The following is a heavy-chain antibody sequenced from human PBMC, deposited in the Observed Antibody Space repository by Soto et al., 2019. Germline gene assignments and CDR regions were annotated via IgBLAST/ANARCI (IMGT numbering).Heavy chain of an antibody. J-gene: IGHJ5*02. V-gene: IGHV4-34*01. CDR2: VNHSGSA. CDR3: ARAPYLPSVGIAVAGVPSP. Sequence: SETLSLTCAVYGGSFSGYYWSWIRQPPGKGLEWIGEVNHSGSANYNASLKSRLTISVDTSKNQFSLKLSSVTAADTAVYHWARAPYLPSVGIAVAGVPSPWGQGALVNVSS. CDR1: GGSFSGYY. D-gene: IGHD6-19*01.